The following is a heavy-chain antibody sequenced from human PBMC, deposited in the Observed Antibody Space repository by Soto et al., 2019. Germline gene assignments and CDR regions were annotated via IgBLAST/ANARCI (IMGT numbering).Heavy chain of an antibody. V-gene: IGHV4-30-4*01. D-gene: IGHD1-7*01. CDR2: IYYSGST. Sequence: QVQLQESCPGLVKPSQTLSLTCTVSGGSISSGDYYWSWIRQPQGKGLEWIGYIYYSGSTYYNPSRKRRVTISVDTSKNQFAMKLSSVTAADTAVYYCARAPPWNYGFDPWGQGTLVTVS. CDR3: ARAPPWNYGFDP. J-gene: IGHJ5*02. CDR1: GGSISSGDYY.